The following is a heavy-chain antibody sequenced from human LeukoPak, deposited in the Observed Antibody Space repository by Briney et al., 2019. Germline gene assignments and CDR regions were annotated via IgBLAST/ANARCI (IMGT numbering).Heavy chain of an antibody. CDR2: IYYSGST. J-gene: IGHJ4*02. Sequence: SETLSLTCTVSGGSISSSSYYWGWIRQPPGKGLEWIGSIYYSGSTYYSPSLKSRVTISVDTSKNQFSLKLSSVTAADTAVYYCARGIIAVAGPRFDYWGQGTLVTVSS. D-gene: IGHD6-19*01. CDR3: ARGIIAVAGPRFDY. V-gene: IGHV4-39*01. CDR1: GGSISSSSYY.